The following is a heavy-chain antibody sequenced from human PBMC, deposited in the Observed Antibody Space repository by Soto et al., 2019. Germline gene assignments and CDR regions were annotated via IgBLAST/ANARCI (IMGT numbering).Heavy chain of an antibody. J-gene: IGHJ5*02. CDR1: GGSISSGDYY. CDR2: IYYSGRT. CDR3: ARIVLHWGELSRNWFEP. D-gene: IGHD3-16*02. Sequence: QVQLQESGPGLVKPSQTLSLTCTMSGGSISSGDYYWSWIRHPPGKCLAWIGSIYYSGRTNYNPSLKSRLNISLDTSTNHFALTLSSVTAADTAVYYCARIVLHWGELSRNWFEPWGQGTLVTVSS. V-gene: IGHV4-31*03.